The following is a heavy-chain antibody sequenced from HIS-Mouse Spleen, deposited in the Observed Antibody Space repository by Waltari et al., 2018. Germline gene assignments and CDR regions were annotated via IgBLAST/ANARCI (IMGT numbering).Heavy chain of an antibody. CDR3: AREIPYSSSWYDWYFDL. D-gene: IGHD6-13*01. CDR1: GGSISSSSYY. J-gene: IGHJ2*01. V-gene: IGHV4-39*07. Sequence: QLQLQESGPGLVKPSETLSLTCTVSGGSISSSSYYWAWIRQPPGKGLEWIGSIYYSWGTYYNPSLKSRVTISVDTSKNQFSLKLVAVTAADTAVYYCAREIPYSSSWYDWYFDLWGRGTLVTVSS. CDR2: IYYSWGT.